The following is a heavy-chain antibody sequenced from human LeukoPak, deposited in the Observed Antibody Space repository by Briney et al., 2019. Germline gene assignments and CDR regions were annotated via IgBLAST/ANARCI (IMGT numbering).Heavy chain of an antibody. J-gene: IGHJ4*02. CDR2: ISTTNSYI. V-gene: IGHV3-21*01. CDR3: TGHHQAYSRTY. CDR1: GFTFSSYP. Sequence: GGSLRLSCAASGFTFSSYPLNWVRQAPGKGLEWVSSISTTNSYIYYADSVKGRFTISRDNAKNSLYLQMNSLRAEDTAVYYCTGHHQAYSRTYWGQGTLVTVSS. D-gene: IGHD6-13*01.